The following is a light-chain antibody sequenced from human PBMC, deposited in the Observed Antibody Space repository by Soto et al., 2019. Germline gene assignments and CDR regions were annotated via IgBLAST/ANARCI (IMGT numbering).Light chain of an antibody. Sequence: DIVMTQSPDSLAVSLGETATINCKSSQSLLYFSNNLDYLTWYQQKPGQPPRLLIYWASTRESGVPDRFSGSGSGTDFTLTITSLQAEDVAVYYCQQYYTTLFTFGPGTKVEIK. CDR2: WAS. CDR3: QQYYTTLFT. V-gene: IGKV4-1*01. J-gene: IGKJ3*01. CDR1: QSLLYFSNNLDY.